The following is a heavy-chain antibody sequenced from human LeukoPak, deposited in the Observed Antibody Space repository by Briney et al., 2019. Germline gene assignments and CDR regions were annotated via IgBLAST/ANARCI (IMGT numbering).Heavy chain of an antibody. CDR2: IYSGGST. J-gene: IGHJ4*02. Sequence: GGSLRLSCAASGFTVSSNYMSWVRQAPGKGLEWVSVIYSGGSTYYADSVKGRFTISRDNSKNTLYLQMNSLRHEDTAVYYCARDLRLTTIFGVVSNWGQGTLVTVSS. D-gene: IGHD3-3*01. CDR3: ARDLRLTTIFGVVSN. V-gene: IGHV3-66*02. CDR1: GFTVSSNY.